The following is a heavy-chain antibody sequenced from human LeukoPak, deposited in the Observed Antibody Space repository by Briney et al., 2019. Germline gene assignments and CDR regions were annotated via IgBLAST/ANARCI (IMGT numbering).Heavy chain of an antibody. CDR3: ARDHVAAAGTPYYFDC. D-gene: IGHD6-13*01. CDR2: ISSSSSYI. CDR1: GFTFSSYS. J-gene: IGHJ4*02. Sequence: PGGSLRLSCAASGFTFSSYSMNWVRQAPGKGLEWVSSISSSSSYIYYADSVKGRFTISRDNAKNSLYLQMNSLRAEDTAVYYCARDHVAAAGTPYYFDCWGQGTLVTVSS. V-gene: IGHV3-21*01.